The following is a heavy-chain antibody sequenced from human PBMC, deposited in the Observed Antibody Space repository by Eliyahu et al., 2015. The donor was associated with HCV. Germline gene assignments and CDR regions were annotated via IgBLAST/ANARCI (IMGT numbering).Heavy chain of an antibody. CDR1: GGSIXPXS. V-gene: IGHV4-59*01. CDR3: ASGGGGIAVAGTGGWFDP. D-gene: IGHD6-19*01. CDR2: IHYSGST. J-gene: IGHJ5*02. Sequence: QVQLQESGPGLVKPSXTLSLTCXVSGGSIXPXSXSWIRQPPGKGLXWIGYIHYSGSTNYNPSLKSRVTISVDTSKNQFSLNLTSVTAADTAVYYCASGGGGIAVAGTGGWFDPWGQGTLVTVSS.